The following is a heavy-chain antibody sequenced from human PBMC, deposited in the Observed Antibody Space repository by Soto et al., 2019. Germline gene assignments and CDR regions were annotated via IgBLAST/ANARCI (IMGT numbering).Heavy chain of an antibody. D-gene: IGHD2-2*01. CDR1: GYTFTTYY. J-gene: IGHJ4*02. CDR3: ARAGYCNSNRCWQALSPADY. Sequence: GASVKVSCKASGYTFTTYYMHWVRQAPGQGLEWMGIINPSGGTTAYSQKSQGRVTMTRDTSTSTVFMELSSLKSEDTAVYYCARAGYCNSNRCWQALSPADYWGQGTLVTVSS. CDR2: INPSGGTT. V-gene: IGHV1-46*01.